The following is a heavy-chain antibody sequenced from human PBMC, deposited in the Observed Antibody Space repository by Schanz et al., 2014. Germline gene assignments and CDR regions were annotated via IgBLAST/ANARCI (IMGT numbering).Heavy chain of an antibody. D-gene: IGHD2-2*02. V-gene: IGHV1-18*01. CDR3: AGTYCSSTSCYTGYYYMDV. Sequence: QVQLVQSGAELKKPGTSVKVSCKASGYTFISYGISWVRQAPGQGLEWMGWISPYNGNTNYAQKLQGRVTMTADTSTSTAYMELTSLRSEDTAVYYCAGTYCSSTSCYTGYYYMDVWGKGTTVTVSS. J-gene: IGHJ6*03. CDR2: ISPYNGNT. CDR1: GYTFISYG.